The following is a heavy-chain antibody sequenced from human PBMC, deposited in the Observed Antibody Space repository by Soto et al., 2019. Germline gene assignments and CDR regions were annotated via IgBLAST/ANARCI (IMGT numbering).Heavy chain of an antibody. CDR3: ARAKDSGLSHYGMAV. V-gene: IGHV4-34*01. D-gene: IGHD5-12*01. Sequence: SDTLSLTCAVYGGSFSGYYWSWIRQPPGKGLEWIGEINHSGSTNYNPSLKSRVTISVDTSKNQFSLKLSSVTAADTAVYYCARAKDSGLSHYGMAVPGQGTTVTV. J-gene: IGHJ6*02. CDR1: GGSFSGYY. CDR2: INHSGST.